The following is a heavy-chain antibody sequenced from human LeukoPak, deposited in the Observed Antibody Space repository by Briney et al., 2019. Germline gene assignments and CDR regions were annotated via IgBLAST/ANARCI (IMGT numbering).Heavy chain of an antibody. J-gene: IGHJ6*02. CDR1: GFTFNSYG. D-gene: IGHD6-13*01. CDR2: IWYDGSNK. V-gene: IGHV3-33*01. Sequence: GGSLRLSCAVSGFTFNSYGMHWVRQAPGKGLEWVAVIWYDGSNKYYADSVKGRFTISRDNSKTSLYLQMNSLRAEDTAVYYCALTAAVFDYSYYYGMDVWGQGTTVTVSS. CDR3: ALTAAVFDYSYYYGMDV.